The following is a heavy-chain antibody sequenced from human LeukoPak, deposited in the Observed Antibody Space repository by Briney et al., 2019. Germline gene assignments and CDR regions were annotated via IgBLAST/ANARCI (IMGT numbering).Heavy chain of an antibody. CDR2: RRFDGTIT. Sequence: GGSLRLSCEVSGFPFSSYGMHWVRQAPGKGLEWVAFRRFDGTITYSADSEKGRFTVSRDNSKNTVYLQMNGLRHEDTAFYYCAKDRGGYKFFDYWGQGTLVTVSS. V-gene: IGHV3-30*02. CDR3: AKDRGGYKFFDY. CDR1: GFPFSSYG. D-gene: IGHD5-24*01. J-gene: IGHJ4*02.